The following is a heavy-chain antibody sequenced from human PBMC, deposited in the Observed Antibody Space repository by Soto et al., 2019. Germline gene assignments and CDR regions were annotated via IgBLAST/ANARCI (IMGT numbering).Heavy chain of an antibody. CDR3: ARRLGSGWYGGYFDY. Sequence: SETLSLTCTVSGGSISSYYWSWIRQPPGKGLEWIGYIYYSGSTNYNPSLKSRVTISVDTPKNQFSLKRSSVTAADTAVYYCARRLGSGWYGGYFDYWGQGTLVTVSS. V-gene: IGHV4-59*08. J-gene: IGHJ4*02. CDR1: GGSISSYY. CDR2: IYYSGST. D-gene: IGHD6-19*01.